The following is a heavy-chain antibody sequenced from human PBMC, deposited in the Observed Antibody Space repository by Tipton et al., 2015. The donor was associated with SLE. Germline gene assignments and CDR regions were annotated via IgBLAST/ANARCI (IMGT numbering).Heavy chain of an antibody. CDR1: GGSISSYY. CDR3: ARGDCSSTSRLDY. Sequence: TLSLTCTVSGGSISSYYWSWIRQPPGKGLEWIGYIYYSGSTNYNPPLKSRVTISVDTSKNQFSLKLSSVTAADTAVDYCARGDCSSTSRLDYWGQGTLVTVSS. D-gene: IGHD2-2*01. V-gene: IGHV4-59*01. J-gene: IGHJ4*02. CDR2: IYYSGST.